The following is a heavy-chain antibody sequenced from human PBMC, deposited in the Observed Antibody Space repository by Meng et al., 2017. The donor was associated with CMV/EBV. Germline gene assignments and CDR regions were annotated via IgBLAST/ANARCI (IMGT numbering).Heavy chain of an antibody. Sequence: ASVKVSCKASGYTFTGYHMHWVRQAPGQGLEWMGWINPNSGGTNYAQKFQGRVTMTRDTSISTAYMELSRLRSDDTAVYYCASHVYSSSWYTHYYYYYGMDVWGQGTTVTVSS. CDR2: INPNSGGT. V-gene: IGHV1-2*02. D-gene: IGHD6-13*01. CDR3: ASHVYSSSWYTHYYYYYGMDV. J-gene: IGHJ6*02. CDR1: GYTFTGYH.